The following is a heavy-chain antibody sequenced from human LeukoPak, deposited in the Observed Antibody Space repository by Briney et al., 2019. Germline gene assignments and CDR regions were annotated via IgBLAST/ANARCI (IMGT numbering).Heavy chain of an antibody. D-gene: IGHD5-18*01. CDR1: GGTFSSYA. J-gene: IGHJ4*02. CDR2: IIPIFGTA. V-gene: IGHV1-69*13. Sequence: GASVKVSCKASGGTFSSYAISWVRQAPGQGLEWMGGIIPIFGTANYAQKFQGRVTITADESTSTAYMELSSLRSEDTAVYYCARGGRGIRLWLDYWGQGTLVTVSS. CDR3: ARGGRGIRLWLDY.